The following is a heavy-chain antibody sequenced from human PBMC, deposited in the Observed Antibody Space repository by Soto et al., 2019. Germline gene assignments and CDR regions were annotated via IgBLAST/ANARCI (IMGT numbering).Heavy chain of an antibody. D-gene: IGHD6-6*01. Sequence: EVQLVESGGGLVKPGGSLRLSCAASGFTFSSYSMNWVRQAPGKGLEWVSSISSSSSYIYYADSVKGRFTISRDNAKNSLYLQMNSLRAEDTAVYYCARSFYNIAARPGYYYYYMDVWGKGTTVTVSS. CDR3: ARSFYNIAARPGYYYYYMDV. CDR1: GFTFSSYS. CDR2: ISSSSSYI. V-gene: IGHV3-21*01. J-gene: IGHJ6*03.